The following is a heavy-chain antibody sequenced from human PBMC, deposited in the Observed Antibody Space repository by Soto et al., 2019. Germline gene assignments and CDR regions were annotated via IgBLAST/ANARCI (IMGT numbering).Heavy chain of an antibody. J-gene: IGHJ4*02. CDR1: GGSINSDY. Sequence: ASETLSLTCIVSGGSINSDYWSWFRQPPGKRLEWIGYITHGGSTKYNPSLETRITLSIDTSRHQFSLHLSFVTAADTAVHYCARDYYGSGSPPLGYWGQGTLVTVSS. CDR2: ITHGGST. D-gene: IGHD3-10*01. V-gene: IGHV4-59*01. CDR3: ARDYYGSGSPPLGY.